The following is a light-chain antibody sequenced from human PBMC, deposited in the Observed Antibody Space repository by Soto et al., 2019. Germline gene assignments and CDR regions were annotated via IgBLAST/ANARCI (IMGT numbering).Light chain of an antibody. Sequence: QSALTQPPSVSAAPGQTVTISCSGSSSNIGNNYVSWYQQLPRTAPKLLIYDNHRRPSGIPDRFSGSKSGTSATLGITGLQTGDEADYYCGTWDSSLSVVVFGGGTKLTVL. V-gene: IGLV1-51*01. J-gene: IGLJ2*01. CDR2: DNH. CDR3: GTWDSSLSVVV. CDR1: SSNIGNNY.